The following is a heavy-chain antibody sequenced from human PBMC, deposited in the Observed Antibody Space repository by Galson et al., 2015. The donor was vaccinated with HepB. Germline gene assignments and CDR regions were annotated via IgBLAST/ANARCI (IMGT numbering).Heavy chain of an antibody. CDR3: TRGDGADSWYSEF. CDR2: ISGNSGRI. V-gene: IGHV3-48*02. Sequence: SLRLSCAASGFEFSMYSMNWVRQAPGKGLEWISYISGNSGRIDYADSVQGRFTISRDNARNSMYLQMRSLKDEDTAVCFCTRGDGADSWYSEFWGQGTLVTVSS. D-gene: IGHD1-26*01. CDR1: GFEFSMYS. J-gene: IGHJ4*02.